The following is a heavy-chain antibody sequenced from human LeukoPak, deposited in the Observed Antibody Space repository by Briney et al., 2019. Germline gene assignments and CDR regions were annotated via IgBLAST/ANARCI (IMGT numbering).Heavy chain of an antibody. CDR1: GFTFSSYC. CDR3: AKEDYGSGNDY. V-gene: IGHV3-48*01. CDR2: ISGNSSTI. D-gene: IGHD3-10*01. Sequence: GGSLRLSCAASGFTFSSYCMTWVRQAPGKGLEWVSYISGNSSTIYYADSVKGRFTISRDNAKNSLYLQMNSLRVEDTAFYYCAKEDYGSGNDYWGQGTLVTVSS. J-gene: IGHJ4*02.